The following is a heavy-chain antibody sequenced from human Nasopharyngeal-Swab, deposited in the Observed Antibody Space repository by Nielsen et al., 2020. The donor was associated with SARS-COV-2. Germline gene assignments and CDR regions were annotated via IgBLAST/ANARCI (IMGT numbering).Heavy chain of an antibody. D-gene: IGHD5-18*01. CDR1: GFTFSNYA. V-gene: IGHV3-23*01. J-gene: IGHJ4*02. CDR3: AKETPQSWLPDY. Sequence: GESLKISCAASGFTFSNYAMNWVRQAPGKGLEWVSGISDSGGSTSYSDSVRGRFTISRVNSKNTLYLQMNSLRAEDTAVYYCAKETPQSWLPDYWGQGTLVTVSS. CDR2: ISDSGGST.